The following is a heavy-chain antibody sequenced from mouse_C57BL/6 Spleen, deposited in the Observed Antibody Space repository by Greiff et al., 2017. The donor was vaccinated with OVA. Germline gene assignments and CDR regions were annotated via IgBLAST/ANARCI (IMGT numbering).Heavy chain of an antibody. CDR2: IDPETGGT. CDR1: GYTFTDYE. D-gene: IGHD3-2*02. V-gene: IGHV1-15*01. Sequence: VQLQQSGAELVRPGASVTLSCKASGYTFTDYEMHWVKQTPVHGLEWIGAIDPETGGTAYNQKFKGKAILTADKSSSTAYMELRSLTSEDSAVYYCTREGTLRLQYYAMDYWGQGTSVTVSS. J-gene: IGHJ4*01. CDR3: TREGTLRLQYYAMDY.